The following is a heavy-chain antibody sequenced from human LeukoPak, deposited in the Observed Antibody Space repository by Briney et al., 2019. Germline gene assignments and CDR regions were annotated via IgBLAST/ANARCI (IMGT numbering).Heavy chain of an antibody. D-gene: IGHD3-22*01. Sequence: GGSLRLSCAASGFTFSSYAMSWVRQAPGKGLEWVSAISGSGGSTYYADSVKGRFTISRDNSKNTLYLQMNSLRAEDTAVYYCAKGTDSSGYYPERSFDYWGQGTLATVSS. J-gene: IGHJ4*02. CDR2: ISGSGGST. V-gene: IGHV3-23*01. CDR1: GFTFSSYA. CDR3: AKGTDSSGYYPERSFDY.